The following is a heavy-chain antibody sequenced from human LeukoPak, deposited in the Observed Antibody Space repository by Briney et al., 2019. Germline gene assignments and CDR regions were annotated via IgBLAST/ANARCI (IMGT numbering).Heavy chain of an antibody. J-gene: IGHJ4*02. CDR2: IYYSGST. V-gene: IGHV4-31*03. D-gene: IGHD6-13*01. CDR3: ARGLDSRAIDY. CDR1: GGSISSGGYY. Sequence: KTSETLSLTCTVSGGSISSGGYYWSWIRQHPGKGLEWIGYIYYSGSTYYNPSLKSRVTISVDKSKNQFSLKLSSVTAADTAVYYCARGLDSRAIDYWGQGTLVTVSS.